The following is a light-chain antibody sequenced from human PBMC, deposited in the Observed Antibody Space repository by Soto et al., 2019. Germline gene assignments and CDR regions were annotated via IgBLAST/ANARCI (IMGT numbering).Light chain of an antibody. J-gene: IGLJ7*01. V-gene: IGLV2-14*01. CDR3: SSYTSRSTVI. Sequence: QSVLTQPASVSGSPGESITISCTGTSSDVGGYNFVSWYQQHPGKVPKLIIYEFSNRPSGVSNRFSGSKSGNTASLTISGLQAEDEADYYCSSYTSRSTVIFGGGTQLTVL. CDR2: EFS. CDR1: SSDVGGYNF.